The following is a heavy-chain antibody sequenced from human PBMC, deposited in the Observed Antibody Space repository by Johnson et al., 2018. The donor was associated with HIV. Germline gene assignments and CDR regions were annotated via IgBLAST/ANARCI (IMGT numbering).Heavy chain of an antibody. CDR2: ISYDGTDK. CDR3: AKDLRFNRTVQGLVIISGVFDM. D-gene: IGHD3-10*01. Sequence: QVQLVESGGGVVQPGRSLRLSCAASGFTFSTYAMHWVRQAPGKGLEWVALISYDGTDKYYVDSVKGRFTISRDNSKNTLYLQMNSLRVEDTAVYQCAKDLRFNRTVQGLVIISGVFDMWGQGTVVSVSS. CDR1: GFTFSTYA. J-gene: IGHJ3*02. V-gene: IGHV3-30*18.